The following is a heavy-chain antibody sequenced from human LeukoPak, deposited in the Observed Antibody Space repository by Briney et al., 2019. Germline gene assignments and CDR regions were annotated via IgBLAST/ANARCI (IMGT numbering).Heavy chain of an antibody. CDR3: ARHEYSGSYYGLAWFDP. J-gene: IGHJ5*02. Sequence: SETLSLTCTVSGVSISSSGYYWGWIRQPPGKGLVCIASIYYSGSTYYNPSLKSRVTIYVDTSKNQLSLKLSSLTAADTAVYYCARHEYSGSYYGLAWFDPWGQGTLVTVSS. CDR2: IYYSGST. V-gene: IGHV4-39*01. D-gene: IGHD1-26*01. CDR1: GVSISSSGYY.